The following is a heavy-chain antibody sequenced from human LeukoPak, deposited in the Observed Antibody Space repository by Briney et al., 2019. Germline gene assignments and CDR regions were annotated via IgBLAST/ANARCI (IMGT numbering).Heavy chain of an antibody. CDR3: ARGASYYDILTGSRFDY. J-gene: IGHJ4*02. CDR2: ISSSGSTI. D-gene: IGHD3-9*01. CDR1: GFTFSSYE. Sequence: GGSLRLSCAASGFTFSSYEMNWVRQAPGQGLEWVSYISSSGSTIYYADSVKGRFTISRDNAKNSLYLQMNSLRAEDTAVYYCARGASYYDILTGSRFDYWGQGTLVTVSS. V-gene: IGHV3-48*03.